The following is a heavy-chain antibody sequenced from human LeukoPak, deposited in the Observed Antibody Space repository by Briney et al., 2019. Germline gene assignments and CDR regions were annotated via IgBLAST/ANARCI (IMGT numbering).Heavy chain of an antibody. CDR2: ISSSGSTI. CDR1: GFTFSSYE. D-gene: IGHD1-14*01. V-gene: IGHV3-48*03. Sequence: PGGSLRLSCAASGFTFSSYEMNWVRQAPGKGLEWVSYISSSGSTIYYADSVKGRFTISRDNAKNSLYLQMNSLRAEDTAVYYCARDSGLTAGNFQHWGQGTLVTVSP. J-gene: IGHJ1*01. CDR3: ARDSGLTAGNFQH.